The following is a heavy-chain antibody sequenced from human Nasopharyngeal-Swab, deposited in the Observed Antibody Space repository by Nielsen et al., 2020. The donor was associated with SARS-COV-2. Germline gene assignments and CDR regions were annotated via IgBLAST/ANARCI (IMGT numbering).Heavy chain of an antibody. D-gene: IGHD7-27*01. J-gene: IGHJ4*02. CDR3: ARVPGVFYYFDY. V-gene: IGHV3-7*01. Sequence: GESLKISCAASGFTFSNYWMSWVRQAPGKGLEWVANIKQDESEKYYVDSVKGRFAISRDNAKNSLYLQMNSLRAEDTAVYYCARVPGVFYYFDYWGQGTLVTVSS. CDR2: IKQDESEK. CDR1: GFTFSNYW.